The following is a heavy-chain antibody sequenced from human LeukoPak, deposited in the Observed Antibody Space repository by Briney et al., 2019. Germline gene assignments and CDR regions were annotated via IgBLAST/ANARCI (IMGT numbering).Heavy chain of an antibody. CDR3: TTDSAHRDY. CDR2: IKSKTDGGTT. CDR1: GFTLSNAW. Sequence: GGSLTLSCAASGFTLSNAWMSWVRQAPGKGLAWVGRIKSKTDGGTTDYAAPVKGRFTITRDESKNTLYLQMNSLKTEDTAVYYCTTDSAHRDYWGQGTLVTVSS. V-gene: IGHV3-15*01. J-gene: IGHJ4*02.